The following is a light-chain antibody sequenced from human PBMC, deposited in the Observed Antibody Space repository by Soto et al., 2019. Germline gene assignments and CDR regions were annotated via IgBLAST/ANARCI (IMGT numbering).Light chain of an antibody. J-gene: IGKJ5*01. V-gene: IGKV3-20*01. CDR3: QQYNNWPPIT. CDR2: GTS. Sequence: EVVLTQSPGTLSLSPGEGATLSCRASHSVSNNYLAWYQQKPGQAPRLLIFGTSTRATGIPDRFSGSGSGTDFTLSISRLEPEDFAVYYCQQYNNWPPITFGQGTRLEIK. CDR1: HSVSNNY.